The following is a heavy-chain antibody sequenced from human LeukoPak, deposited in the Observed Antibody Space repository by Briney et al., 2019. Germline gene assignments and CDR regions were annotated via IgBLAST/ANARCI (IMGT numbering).Heavy chain of an antibody. Sequence: SETLSLTCTVSGGSISSGGYYWSWIRQPPGKGLEWIGYIYYSGSTNYNPSLKSRATISVDTSKNQFSPKLSSVTAAGTAVYYCARRDLPDYGLGTWGQGTLVTVSS. V-gene: IGHV4-61*08. D-gene: IGHD3-10*01. CDR3: ARRDLPDYGLGT. J-gene: IGHJ5*02. CDR1: GGSISSGGYY. CDR2: IYYSGST.